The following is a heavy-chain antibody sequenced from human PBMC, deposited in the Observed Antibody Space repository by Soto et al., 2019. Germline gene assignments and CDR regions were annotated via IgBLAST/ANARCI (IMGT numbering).Heavy chain of an antibody. Sequence: QVQLVESGGGVVQPGRSLRLSCAASGFTFSSYGMHWVRQAPGKGLERVAVIWYDGSNKYYADSVKGRFTISRDNSKNTLYLQMNSLRAEDTAVYYCARDEAPSDARSYFGIDYWGQGTLVTVSS. J-gene: IGHJ4*02. CDR3: ARDEAPSDARSYFGIDY. CDR2: IWYDGSNK. D-gene: IGHD1-26*01. CDR1: GFTFSSYG. V-gene: IGHV3-33*01.